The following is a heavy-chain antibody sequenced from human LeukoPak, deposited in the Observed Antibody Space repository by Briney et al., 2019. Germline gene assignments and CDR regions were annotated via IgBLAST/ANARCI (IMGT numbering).Heavy chain of an antibody. V-gene: IGHV3-43D*03. CDR2: ISWDGVST. D-gene: IGHD6-19*01. J-gene: IGHJ3*02. CDR3: ARYGNGAWLGHYAFDM. CDR1: GFTFDDYA. Sequence: GGSLRLSCAASGFTFDDYAMHWVRQAPGKGLEWVSLISWDGVSTYYADSVKGRFTISRDNSKNSLYLQMSSLRAEDTALYYCARYGNGAWLGHYAFDMWGQGTMVTVSS.